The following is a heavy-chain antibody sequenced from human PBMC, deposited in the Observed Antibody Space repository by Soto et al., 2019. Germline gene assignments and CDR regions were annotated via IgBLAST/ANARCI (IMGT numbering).Heavy chain of an antibody. CDR1: GGSISYVYYH. V-gene: IGHV4-30-4*08. D-gene: IGHD3-22*01. J-gene: IGHJ4*02. CDR3: ARVTMIYYFDY. Sequence: SETLPLTWTVSGGSISYVYYHWPWIRQPPGKGLEWIGYIYYSGSTIYNPSFKSRVTISVDTSKNQFSLKLSSVTAADTAVYYCARVTMIYYFDYWGQGTLVTVSS. CDR2: IYYSGST.